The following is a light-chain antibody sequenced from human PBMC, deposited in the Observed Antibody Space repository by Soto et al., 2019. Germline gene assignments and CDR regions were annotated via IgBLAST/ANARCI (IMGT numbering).Light chain of an antibody. CDR2: EVT. V-gene: IGLV2-14*01. Sequence: QSVLTQPASVSESPGQSITISCTGTINDIGSYHYVAGYQHHPGKAPKLIIYEVTHRPSGVSNRFSGSKSGNTASLTISGLQAEDEADYYCSSYTTTSTTFGGGT. CDR3: SSYTTTSTT. CDR1: INDIGSYHY. J-gene: IGLJ3*02.